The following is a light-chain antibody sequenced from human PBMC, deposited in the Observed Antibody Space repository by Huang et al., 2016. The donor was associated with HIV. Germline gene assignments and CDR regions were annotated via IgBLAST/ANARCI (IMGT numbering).Light chain of an antibody. CDR2: DAS. CDR1: QSVSSY. V-gene: IGKV3-11*01. Sequence: EIVLTQSPATLSLSPGESATLSCRASQSVSSYLAWYQQKPGQVPRLLIYDASNRTTGIPAMFSGSASGTDFTLTISSLEPEDSAVYYCQQRSNWPWITFGQGTRLEMK. J-gene: IGKJ5*01. CDR3: QQRSNWPWIT.